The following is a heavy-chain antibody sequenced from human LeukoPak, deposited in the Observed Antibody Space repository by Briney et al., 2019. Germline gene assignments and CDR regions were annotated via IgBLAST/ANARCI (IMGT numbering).Heavy chain of an antibody. J-gene: IGHJ4*02. CDR3: AREGTSSGCYYGY. CDR1: GDSISSSSYY. D-gene: IGHD3-22*01. V-gene: IGHV4-39*02. Sequence: SETLSLTCNVSGDSISSSSYYWGWIRQPPGKGLEWIGSLYYSGSTYYNSSLKSRVTISVDTSENQFSLKLRSVTAADTAVYYCAREGTSSGCYYGYWGQGTLVTVSS. CDR2: LYYSGST.